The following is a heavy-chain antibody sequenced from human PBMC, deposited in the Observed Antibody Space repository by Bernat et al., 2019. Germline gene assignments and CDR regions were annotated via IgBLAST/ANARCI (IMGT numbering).Heavy chain of an antibody. V-gene: IGHV4-39*01. D-gene: IGHD1-26*01. Sequence: QLQLQESGPGLVKPSETLSLTCTVSGGSISSSSYYWGWIRQPPGKGLEWIGSIYYSGSTYYNPSLKSRVTISVDTSKNQFSLKRSSVTAADTAVYYCARHKWYYMDVWGKGTTVTVSS. CDR1: GGSISSSSYY. CDR2: IYYSGST. CDR3: ARHKWYYMDV. J-gene: IGHJ6*03.